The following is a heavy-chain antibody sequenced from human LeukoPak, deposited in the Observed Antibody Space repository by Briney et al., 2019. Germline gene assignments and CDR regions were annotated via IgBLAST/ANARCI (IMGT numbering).Heavy chain of an antibody. Sequence: SETLSLTCTVSGGSISSSSYYWGWIRQPPGKGLEWIGSIYYSGSTYYNPSLKSRVTISVDTSKNQFSLKLSSVTAADTAVYYCASYDSSGYTLRYWGQGTLVTVSS. CDR1: GGSISSSSYY. V-gene: IGHV4-39*01. D-gene: IGHD3-22*01. CDR3: ASYDSSGYTLRY. CDR2: IYYSGST. J-gene: IGHJ4*02.